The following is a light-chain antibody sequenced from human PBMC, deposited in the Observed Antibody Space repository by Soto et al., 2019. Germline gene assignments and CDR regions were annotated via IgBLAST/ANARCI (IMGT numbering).Light chain of an antibody. Sequence: EIVLTQSPGTLSLSPGERVTLSCRASQSVSSSYLAWYQQKPGQAPRLLIYGASSRATGIPDTFSGSGSGADFTLTISRLEPEDFAVYYCQQYGSSPPTFGQGTKVDIK. V-gene: IGKV3-20*01. CDR3: QQYGSSPPT. CDR1: QSVSSSY. CDR2: GAS. J-gene: IGKJ1*01.